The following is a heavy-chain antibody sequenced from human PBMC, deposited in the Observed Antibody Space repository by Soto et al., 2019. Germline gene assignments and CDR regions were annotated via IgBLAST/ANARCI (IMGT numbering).Heavy chain of an antibody. Sequence: ASVKVSCKASGYTFTSYGISWVRQAPGQGLEWMGWISAYNGNTNYAQKLQGRVTMTTDTSTSTAYMELRSLRSDDTAVYYCARELGYYGLGSAVNWFDPWGQGTLVTVSS. D-gene: IGHD3-10*01. J-gene: IGHJ5*02. CDR2: ISAYNGNT. V-gene: IGHV1-18*01. CDR1: GYTFTSYG. CDR3: ARELGYYGLGSAVNWFDP.